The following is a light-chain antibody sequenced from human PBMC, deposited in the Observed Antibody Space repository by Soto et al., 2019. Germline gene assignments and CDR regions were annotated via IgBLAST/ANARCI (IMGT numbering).Light chain of an antibody. CDR3: MQDLETPLT. Sequence: DIVMTQSPLFLSVTPGEPASISCRSSQSLLHDNGFNFLNWYLQKPGQSPQLLISLGSSRASGVPDRVSGSASGRDFTLLISRVEAEDVGVFYCMQDLETPLTFGGGTKVEIK. V-gene: IGKV2-28*01. J-gene: IGKJ4*01. CDR1: QSLLHDNGFNF. CDR2: LGS.